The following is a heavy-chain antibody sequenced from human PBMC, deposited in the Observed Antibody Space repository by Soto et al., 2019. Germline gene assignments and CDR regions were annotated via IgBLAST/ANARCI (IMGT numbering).Heavy chain of an antibody. D-gene: IGHD3-16*01. CDR3: AKLQQDYAAA. Sequence: QVQLVQSGAEVKKPGASVKVSCKASGYTFTSYDINWVRLGTGQGLEWMGWMNPNSGNTAYAQKIQGRVTMTRNTSISTAYMELSSMRSEDTAVYYCAKLQQDYAAAWGQGTLVPVSS. CDR1: GYTFTSYD. V-gene: IGHV1-8*01. CDR2: MNPNSGNT. J-gene: IGHJ5*02.